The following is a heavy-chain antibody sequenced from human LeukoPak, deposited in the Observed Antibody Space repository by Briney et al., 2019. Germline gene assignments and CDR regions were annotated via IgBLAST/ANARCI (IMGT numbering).Heavy chain of an antibody. CDR1: GYSFISHW. CDR2: LYPGDSDT. J-gene: IGHJ5*02. CDR3: GRFRGSGGELDP. D-gene: IGHD3-10*01. V-gene: IGHV5-51*03. Sequence: GESLKISCEGSGYSFISHWLGWVRLMPGKGLEWMGMLYPGDSDTRYSPSFQGQVTISADKSINTAYLQWSSLKASDTAMYYCGRFRGSGGELDPWGQGTLVTVSS.